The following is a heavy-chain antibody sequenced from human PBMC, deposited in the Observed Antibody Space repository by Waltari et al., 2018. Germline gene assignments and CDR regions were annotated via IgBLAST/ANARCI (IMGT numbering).Heavy chain of an antibody. CDR2: IYYSGST. V-gene: IGHV4-31*03. CDR3: ARVWGDYGDPSFDY. CDR1: GGSISSGGYY. D-gene: IGHD4-17*01. Sequence: QVQLQESGPGLVKPSQTLSLTCTVSGGSISSGGYYWRWIRQHPGKGLEWIGYIYYSGSTYYNPSLKSRVTISVDTSKNQFSLKLSSVTAADTAVYYCARVWGDYGDPSFDYWGQGTLVTVSS. J-gene: IGHJ4*02.